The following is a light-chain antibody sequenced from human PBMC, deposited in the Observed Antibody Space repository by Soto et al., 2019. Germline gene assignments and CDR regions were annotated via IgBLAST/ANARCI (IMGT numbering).Light chain of an antibody. V-gene: IGKV3-11*01. CDR1: QSVRSN. J-gene: IGKJ5*01. Sequence: EIVVTQSPATQSESPGERDTLSCRASQSVRSNLAWYQQKPGQAPRLLIYDASNRATGIPARFSGSGSGTDFTLTISSLEPEDFAVYYCQQRSNWPQITFGQGTRLEIK. CDR2: DAS. CDR3: QQRSNWPQIT.